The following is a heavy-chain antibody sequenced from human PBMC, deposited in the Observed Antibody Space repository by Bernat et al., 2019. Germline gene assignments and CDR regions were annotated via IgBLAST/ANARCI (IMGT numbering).Heavy chain of an antibody. Sequence: EVQLVESGGGLVKPGGSLRLSCAASGFTFSNAWMNWVRQAPGKGLEWVGRIKSKTDGGTTDYAAPVKGRFTISRDDSKNTLYLQMNSRKTEDTAVYYCTTEVDYGDYRGHLWGRGTLVTVSS. CDR1: GFTFSNAW. CDR2: IKSKTDGGTT. CDR3: TTEVDYGDYRGHL. D-gene: IGHD4-17*01. V-gene: IGHV3-15*07. J-gene: IGHJ2*01.